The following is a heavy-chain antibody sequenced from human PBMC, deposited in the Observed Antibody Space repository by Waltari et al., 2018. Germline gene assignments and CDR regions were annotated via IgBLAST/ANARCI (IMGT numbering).Heavy chain of an antibody. CDR1: GFTFGDYA. Sequence: EVQLVESGGGLVQPGRSLRLSCTASGFTFGDYAMSWVRQAPGKGLEWVGFIRRKAYGGTTEYAASVKGRFTISRDDSKSIAYLQMNSLKTEDTAVYYCTRDTGDPYYYYYGMDVWGQGTTVTVSS. CDR3: TRDTGDPYYYYYGMDV. J-gene: IGHJ6*02. D-gene: IGHD3-16*01. V-gene: IGHV3-49*04. CDR2: IRRKAYGGTT.